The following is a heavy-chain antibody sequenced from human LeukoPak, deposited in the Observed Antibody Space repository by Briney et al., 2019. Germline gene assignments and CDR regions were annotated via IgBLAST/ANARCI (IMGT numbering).Heavy chain of an antibody. CDR3: ARGPFDGSGSYYKPRNFDY. CDR2: INHSGST. J-gene: IGHJ4*02. Sequence: SETLSLTCAVYGGSFSGYYWSWIRQPPGKGLERIGEINHSGSTNYNPSLKSRVTISVDTSKNQFSLKLSSVTAADTAVYYCARGPFDGSGSYYKPRNFDYWGQGTLVTVSS. V-gene: IGHV4-34*01. CDR1: GGSFSGYY. D-gene: IGHD3-10*01.